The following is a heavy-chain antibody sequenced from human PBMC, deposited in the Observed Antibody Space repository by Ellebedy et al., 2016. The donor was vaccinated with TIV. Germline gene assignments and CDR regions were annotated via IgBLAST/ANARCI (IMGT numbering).Heavy chain of an antibody. V-gene: IGHV1-24*01. J-gene: IGHJ4*02. Sequence: ASVKVSXXVSGYTLTELSMHWVRQAPGKGLEWMGGFDPEDGETIYAQKFQGRVTMTEDTSTDTAYMELSSLRSEDTAVYYCATAVRQNFDYWGQGTLVTVSS. CDR2: FDPEDGET. D-gene: IGHD4-23*01. CDR3: ATAVRQNFDY. CDR1: GYTLTELS.